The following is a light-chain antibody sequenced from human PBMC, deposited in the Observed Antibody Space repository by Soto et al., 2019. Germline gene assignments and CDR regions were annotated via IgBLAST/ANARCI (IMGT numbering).Light chain of an antibody. V-gene: IGKV1-39*01. CDR3: QQSYSTPRT. CDR1: QSISSY. Sequence: DFQMTQAPSSLSASVGDRVTITCRASQSISSYLNWYQQKPGKAPKLLIYAASSLQSGVPSRFSGSGSGTDFTLTISCLQPEDFATYYCQQSYSTPRTFGGGTKVEIK. J-gene: IGKJ4*01. CDR2: AAS.